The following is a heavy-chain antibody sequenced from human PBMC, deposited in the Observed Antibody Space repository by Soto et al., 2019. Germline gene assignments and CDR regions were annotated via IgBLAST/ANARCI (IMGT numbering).Heavy chain of an antibody. V-gene: IGHV4-31*03. CDR1: GGSISSGGYY. J-gene: IGHJ6*02. CDR3: ARGEETYYGMDV. Sequence: KPSETLSLTCTVSGGSISSGGYYWSWIRQHPGKGLEWIGYIYYSGSTYYNPSLKSRVTISVDTSKNQFSLKLSSVTAADTAVYYCARGEETYYGMDVWGQGTTVTVSS. CDR2: IYYSGST.